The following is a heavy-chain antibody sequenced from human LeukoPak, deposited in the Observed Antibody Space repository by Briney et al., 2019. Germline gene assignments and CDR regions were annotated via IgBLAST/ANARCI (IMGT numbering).Heavy chain of an antibody. CDR2: IIPILGIA. V-gene: IGHV1-69*04. J-gene: IGHJ1*01. Sequence: SVMVSCKASGGTFSSYAISWVRQAPGQGLEWMGRIIPILGIANYAQKFQGRVTITADKSTSTAYMELSSLRSEDTAVYYCASQNYGGNSMYFQHWGQGTLVTVSS. CDR3: ASQNYGGNSMYFQH. CDR1: GGTFSSYA. D-gene: IGHD4-17*01.